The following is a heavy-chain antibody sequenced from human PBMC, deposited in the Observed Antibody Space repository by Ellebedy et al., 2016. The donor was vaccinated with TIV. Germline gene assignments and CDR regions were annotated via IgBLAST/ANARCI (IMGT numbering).Heavy chain of an antibody. CDR3: ARADSSGWGGNDY. J-gene: IGHJ4*02. Sequence: ASVKVSXXASGYTFTGYYMHWVRQAPGQGLEWMGWINPNSGGTNYAQKFQGWVTMTRDTSISTAYMELRSLRSDDTAVYYCARADSSGWGGNDYWGQGTLVTVSS. CDR1: GYTFTGYY. D-gene: IGHD6-19*01. CDR2: INPNSGGT. V-gene: IGHV1-2*04.